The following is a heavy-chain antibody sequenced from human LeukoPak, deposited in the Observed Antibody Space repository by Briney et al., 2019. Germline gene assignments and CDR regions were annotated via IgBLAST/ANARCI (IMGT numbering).Heavy chain of an antibody. CDR1: GGSISSGNYF. D-gene: IGHD6-13*01. Sequence: PSETLSLTCTVSGGSISSGNYFWSWIRQPAGKGLEWIGRPYTSGSTNYNPSLKSRVTISVDTSNNQFSLKLSSVTAADTAVYYCATQDSSSWYFDYWGQGTLVTVSS. CDR2: PYTSGST. J-gene: IGHJ4*02. V-gene: IGHV4-61*02. CDR3: ATQDSSSWYFDY.